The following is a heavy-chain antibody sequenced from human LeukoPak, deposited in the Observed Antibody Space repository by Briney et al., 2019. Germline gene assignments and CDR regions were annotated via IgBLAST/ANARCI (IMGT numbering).Heavy chain of an antibody. CDR3: ARDLVSSSGY. CDR1: GFTLSSYW. D-gene: IGHD6-6*01. CDR2: INTDGRTT. Sequence: GGSLRLSCAASGFTLSSYWMHWVRQAPGKRLVWVSRINTDGRTTTYADSVKGRFTISRDNAKNTLYLQMNSLRAEDTAVYYCARDLVSSSGYWGQGTLVTVSS. V-gene: IGHV3-74*01. J-gene: IGHJ4*02.